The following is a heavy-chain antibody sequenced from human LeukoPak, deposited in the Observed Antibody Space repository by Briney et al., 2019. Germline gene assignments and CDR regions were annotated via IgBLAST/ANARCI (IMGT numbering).Heavy chain of an antibody. J-gene: IGHJ4*02. Sequence: PSETLSLTCTVSGGSISSYYWSWIRQPPGKGLEWIGYIYYSGSTNYNPSLKCRVTISVDTSKNQFSLKLSSVTAADTAVCYCARVGSSTSWVYWGQGTLVTVSS. CDR3: ARVGSSTSWVY. CDR2: IYYSGST. CDR1: GGSISSYY. V-gene: IGHV4-59*01. D-gene: IGHD2-2*01.